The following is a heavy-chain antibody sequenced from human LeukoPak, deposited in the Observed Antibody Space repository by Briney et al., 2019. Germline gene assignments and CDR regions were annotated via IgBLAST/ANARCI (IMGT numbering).Heavy chain of an antibody. D-gene: IGHD2-2*01. CDR1: GFTVSSNY. CDR2: IYSGGGT. CDR3: LLVVVPAATENFDY. J-gene: IGHJ4*02. V-gene: IGHV3-66*01. Sequence: PGGSLRLSCAASGFTVSSNYMSWVRQAPGKGLEWVSVIYSGGGTYYADSVKGRFSISRDNSKNTLYLQMSSLRAEDTAVYYCLLVVVPAATENFDYWGQGTLVTVSS.